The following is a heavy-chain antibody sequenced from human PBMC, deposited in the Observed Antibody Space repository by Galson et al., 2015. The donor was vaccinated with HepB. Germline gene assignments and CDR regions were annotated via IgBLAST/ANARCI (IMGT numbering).Heavy chain of an antibody. D-gene: IGHD3-9*01. CDR2: IWFDGNNE. Sequence: SLRLSCAASGFTFSRSGMHWVRQAPGKGLEWVAFIWFDGNNEDYADSVKGRFTISKDNSKNTLYLQMNSLRVEDTAVYYCARDLTGWIESWGLGTLVTVSS. CDR3: ARDLTGWIES. CDR1: GFTFSRSG. J-gene: IGHJ4*02. V-gene: IGHV3-33*01.